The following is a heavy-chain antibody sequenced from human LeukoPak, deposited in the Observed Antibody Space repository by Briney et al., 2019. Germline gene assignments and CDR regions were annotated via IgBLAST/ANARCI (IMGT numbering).Heavy chain of an antibody. D-gene: IGHD5-12*01. CDR1: GYTLTELS. V-gene: IGHV1-24*01. CDR3: ATDSGYGRTTPFDY. Sequence: ASVKVSCKVSGYTLTELSMHWVRQAPGKGLEWMGGFDPEDGETIYAQKFQGRVTMTEDTSTDTAYMELSSLRSEDTAVYYCATDSGYGRTTPFDYWGQGTLVTVSS. CDR2: FDPEDGET. J-gene: IGHJ4*02.